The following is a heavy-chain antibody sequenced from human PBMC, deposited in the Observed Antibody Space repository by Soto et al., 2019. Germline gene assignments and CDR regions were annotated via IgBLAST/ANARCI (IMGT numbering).Heavy chain of an antibody. V-gene: IGHV4-59*08. J-gene: IGHJ4*02. CDR3: ARRYGSGFDY. CDR2: IYYSGST. Sequence: SETLSLTCTVSGVSISSSYWSWIRQPPGKGLEWIGYIYYSGSTYYNPSLKSRVTISVDTSKNQFSLKLSSVTAADTAVYYCARRYGSGFDYWGQGTLVTVSS. D-gene: IGHD3-10*01. CDR1: GVSISSSY.